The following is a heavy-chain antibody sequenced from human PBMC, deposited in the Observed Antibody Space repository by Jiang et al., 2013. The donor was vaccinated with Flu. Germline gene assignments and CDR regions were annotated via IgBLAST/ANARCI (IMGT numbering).Heavy chain of an antibody. CDR2: ILPRDSDI. V-gene: IGHV5-51*01. CDR3: VRQGSNGWYYFDY. J-gene: IGHJ4*02. Sequence: SGYIFTDYWIGWVRQMPGNGLEWLGIILPRDSDIRYNPSFHGQVTLSVDRSITTAYLQWSSLKASDAAMYYCVRQGSNGWYYFDYWGQGTPVTVSS. CDR1: GYIFTDYW. D-gene: IGHD5-18*01.